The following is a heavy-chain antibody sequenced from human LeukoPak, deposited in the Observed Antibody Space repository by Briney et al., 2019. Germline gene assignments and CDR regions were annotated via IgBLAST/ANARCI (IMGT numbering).Heavy chain of an antibody. CDR1: GYTFSGYY. CDR2: INPNSGGT. D-gene: IGHD5-24*01. J-gene: IGHJ3*02. Sequence: ASVKVSCKTSGYTFSGYYMHWVRQAPGQGLEWKGWINPNSGGTDYAQKFQGRVTMTRDTSITTAYMELSRLTSDDTAVYYCAVYARDGYTFDIWGQGTMVTVSS. CDR3: AVYARDGYTFDI. V-gene: IGHV1-2*02.